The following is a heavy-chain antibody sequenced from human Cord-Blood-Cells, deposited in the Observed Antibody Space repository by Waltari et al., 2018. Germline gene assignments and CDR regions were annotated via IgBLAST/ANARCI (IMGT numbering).Heavy chain of an antibody. CDR3: ATDRERYSYGYPYYFDY. CDR2: FDPEDGET. Sequence: QVQLVQSGAEVKKPGASVKVYCEVSGYTLAELSMHWVRQAPGKGLGWMGGFDPEDGETIYAQKFQGRVTMTEDTSTDTAYMDLSSLRSEDTAVYYCATDRERYSYGYPYYFDYWGQGTLVTVSS. J-gene: IGHJ4*02. V-gene: IGHV1-24*01. CDR1: GYTLAELS. D-gene: IGHD5-18*01.